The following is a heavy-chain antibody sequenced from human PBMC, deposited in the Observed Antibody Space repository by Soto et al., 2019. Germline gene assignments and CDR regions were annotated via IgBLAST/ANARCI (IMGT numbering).Heavy chain of an antibody. CDR2: IKRKSNGGTT. D-gene: IGHD5-12*01. J-gene: IGHJ3*02. CDR1: GFPFTNAW. CDR3: ARWEYGAYDYGAFDI. V-gene: IGHV3-15*05. Sequence: GGSLRLSCVASGFPFTNAWMTWVRQTPRKCLEWLGLIKRKSNGGTTDYAAPVNGRFTISRDDSKNTVYLQMDSLRNDDTAIYYCARWEYGAYDYGAFDIWGQGXVVTV.